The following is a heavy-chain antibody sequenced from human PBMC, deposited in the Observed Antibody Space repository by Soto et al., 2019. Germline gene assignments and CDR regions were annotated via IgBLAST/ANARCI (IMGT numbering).Heavy chain of an antibody. D-gene: IGHD4-17*01. CDR2: IKSKTDGGTT. Sequence: SVSNAWMNWVRQAPGKGLEWVGRIKSKTDGGTTDYAAPVKGRFTISRDDSKNTLYLQMNSLKTEDTAVYYCTPLPDYGDLRKGGYWGQGTLVTVSS. CDR1: SVSNAW. J-gene: IGHJ4*02. V-gene: IGHV3-15*07. CDR3: TPLPDYGDLRKGGY.